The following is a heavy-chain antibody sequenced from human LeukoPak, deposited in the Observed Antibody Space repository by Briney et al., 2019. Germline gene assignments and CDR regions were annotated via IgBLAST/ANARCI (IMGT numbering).Heavy chain of an antibody. CDR1: GFTFSSYA. V-gene: IGHV3-30*04. CDR2: ISYDGSNK. J-gene: IGHJ4*02. Sequence: PGGSLRLSCAASGFTFSSYAMHWVRQAPGKGLEWVAVISYDGSNKYYADSVKGRFTISRDNSKNTLYLQMNSLRAEDTAVYYCARADPYGGNSADDYWGQGTLVTVSS. CDR3: ARADPYGGNSADDY. D-gene: IGHD4-23*01.